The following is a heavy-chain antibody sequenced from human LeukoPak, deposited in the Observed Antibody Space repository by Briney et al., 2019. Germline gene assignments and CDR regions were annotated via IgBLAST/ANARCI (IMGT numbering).Heavy chain of an antibody. CDR2: ISGSGATT. J-gene: IGHJ4*02. CDR1: GFTFNNYA. D-gene: IGHD7-27*01. V-gene: IGHV3-23*01. CDR3: AKDRANWGHSGDY. Sequence: GGSLRLSCAASGFTFNNYAMSWARQAPGKGLEWVAAISGSGATTYYGDSVKGRFTISRDNSKNTLYLQMNSLRADDTAVYYCAKDRANWGHSGDYWGQGARVTVSS.